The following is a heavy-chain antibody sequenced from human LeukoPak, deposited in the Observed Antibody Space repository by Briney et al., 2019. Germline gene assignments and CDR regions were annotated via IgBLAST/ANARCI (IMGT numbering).Heavy chain of an antibody. CDR1: GFIVRSNY. J-gene: IGHJ4*02. D-gene: IGHD6-13*01. CDR3: ARPSSSSWPRVYYFDY. Sequence: GGSLRLSCAASGFIVRSNYMSWVRQAPGKGLEWVANIKQDGSEKYYVDSVKGRFTISRDNAKNSLYLQMNSLRAEDTAVYYCARPSSSSWPRVYYFDYWGQGTLVTVSS. V-gene: IGHV3-7*01. CDR2: IKQDGSEK.